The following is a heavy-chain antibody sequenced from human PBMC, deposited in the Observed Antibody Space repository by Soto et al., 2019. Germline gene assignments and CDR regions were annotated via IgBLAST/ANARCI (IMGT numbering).Heavy chain of an antibody. V-gene: IGHV1-69*13. D-gene: IGHD5-18*01. CDR2: IIPIFGTA. CDR1: GGTFSSYA. Sequence: SVKVSCKASGGTFSSYAISWVRQAPGQGLEWMGGIIPIFGTANYAQKFQGRVTITADESTSTAYMELSSLRSEDTAVYYCARTWIQLWSPPIYYFDYWGQGTLDTVSS. J-gene: IGHJ4*02. CDR3: ARTWIQLWSPPIYYFDY.